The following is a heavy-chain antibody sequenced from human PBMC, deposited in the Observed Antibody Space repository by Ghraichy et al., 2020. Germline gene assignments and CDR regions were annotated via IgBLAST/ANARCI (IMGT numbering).Heavy chain of an antibody. CDR2: INPVNGNT. Sequence: ASVKVSCKTSGYTFTNYPIHWVRQAPGQRLEWMAWINPVNGNTKFSQKFQGRVTITRDTSASAAYMELSTLRSEDTAVYYCARVDLLGGDAFYIWGQGTVVTVSS. CDR3: ARVDLLGGDAFYI. D-gene: IGHD1-26*01. V-gene: IGHV1-3*01. J-gene: IGHJ3*02. CDR1: GYTFTNYP.